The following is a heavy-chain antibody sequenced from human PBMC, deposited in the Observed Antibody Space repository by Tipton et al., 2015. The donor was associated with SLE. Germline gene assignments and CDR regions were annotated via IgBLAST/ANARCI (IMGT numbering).Heavy chain of an antibody. CDR1: GGSISSGSYY. D-gene: IGHD2-21*01. CDR3: ARDIGGRGGDCYAFDI. V-gene: IGHV4-61*02. Sequence: TLSPTCTVSGGSISSGSYYWSWIRQPAGKGLEWIGRIYTSGSTNYNPSLKSRVTISVDTSKNHFSLKLSSVTAADTAVYYCARDIGGRGGDCYAFDIWGQGTMVTVSS. J-gene: IGHJ3*02. CDR2: IYTSGST.